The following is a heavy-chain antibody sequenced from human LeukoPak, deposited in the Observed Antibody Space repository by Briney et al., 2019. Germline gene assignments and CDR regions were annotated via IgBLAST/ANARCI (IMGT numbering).Heavy chain of an antibody. D-gene: IGHD3-10*01. CDR2: IYYGVST. Sequence: SEALSHTCPVSGGSLRSYFWRWLRQPPERGLEWVGYIYYGVSTNYNPCIMSRVTISVDPSKNQSSLKRRSVTAADTAVYYGARQITMVRGVIIPNWFDPWGQGTLVTVSS. V-gene: IGHV4-59*08. CDR3: ARQITMVRGVIIPNWFDP. J-gene: IGHJ5*02. CDR1: GGSLRSYF.